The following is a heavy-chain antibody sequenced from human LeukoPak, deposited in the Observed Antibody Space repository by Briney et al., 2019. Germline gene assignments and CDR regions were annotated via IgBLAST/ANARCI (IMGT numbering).Heavy chain of an antibody. Sequence: GGPLRLSCSASGFTFSSYAMHWVRQAPGKGLEYVSAISGSGDITYYADSVKGRFTISRDNSKNTLYLQMSSLTPEDAAVYYCVRDGMAVAGTAPLDYWGQGILVTVSS. J-gene: IGHJ4*02. V-gene: IGHV3-64D*09. CDR1: GFTFSSYA. CDR3: VRDGMAVAGTAPLDY. CDR2: ISGSGDIT. D-gene: IGHD6-19*01.